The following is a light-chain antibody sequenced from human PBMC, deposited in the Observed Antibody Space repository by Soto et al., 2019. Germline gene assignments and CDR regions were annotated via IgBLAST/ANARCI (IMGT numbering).Light chain of an antibody. V-gene: IGKV1-5*01. J-gene: IGKJ1*01. Sequence: DIQMTQSPSTLSASVGDRVTITCRASQSISSWLAWYQQKPGKAPKLLIYDASSLESGVPSRFSGSGSGTEFTLTISSLQPDDFATYYCQQSETFGHGTKVEIK. CDR1: QSISSW. CDR2: DAS. CDR3: QQSET.